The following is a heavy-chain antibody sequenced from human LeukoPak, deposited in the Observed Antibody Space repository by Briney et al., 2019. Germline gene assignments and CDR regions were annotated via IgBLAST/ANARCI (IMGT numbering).Heavy chain of an antibody. J-gene: IGHJ4*02. Sequence: SQTLSLTCTVSGGSISSGGYYWSWIRQYPGKGLEWIGYIYYSGSTYYNPSLKSRVTISVDTSKNQFSLKLSSVTAADTAVYYCARVQRNYIDYWGQGTLVTVSS. CDR3: ARVQRNYIDY. CDR2: IYYSGST. V-gene: IGHV4-31*03. CDR1: GGSISSGGYY. D-gene: IGHD3-10*01.